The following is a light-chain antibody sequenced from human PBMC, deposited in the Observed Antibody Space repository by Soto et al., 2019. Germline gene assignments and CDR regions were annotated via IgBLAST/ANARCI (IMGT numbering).Light chain of an antibody. V-gene: IGKV2-28*01. CDR2: LGS. Sequence: DIVMTQSPLSLPVTPGEPASISCRSSQSLLHSNGYNYLDWYLQKPGQSPQLLIYLGSNRASGVHDGFGGSESGKNFTLKISRVEAEDVGFYYCMQALQTPITFGQGTRLEIK. CDR1: QSLLHSNGYNY. J-gene: IGKJ5*01. CDR3: MQALQTPIT.